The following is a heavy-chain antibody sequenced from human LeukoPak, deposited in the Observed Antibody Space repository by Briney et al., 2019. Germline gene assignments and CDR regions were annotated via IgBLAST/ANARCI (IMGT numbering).Heavy chain of an antibody. J-gene: IGHJ3*02. CDR3: ARDRGYSYVAFDI. CDR2: IKQDGSEE. Sequence: GGSLRLSCVASGFTFSSYWMSWVRQAPGKGLEWVAKIKQDGSEENYVDSVKGRFTISRDNAQNSLYLQMNSLRAEDTAVYYCARDRGYSYVAFDIWGQGTMVTVSS. V-gene: IGHV3-7*01. CDR1: GFTFSSYW. D-gene: IGHD5-18*01.